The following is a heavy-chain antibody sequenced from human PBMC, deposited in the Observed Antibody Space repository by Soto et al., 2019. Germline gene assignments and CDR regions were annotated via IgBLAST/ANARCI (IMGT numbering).Heavy chain of an antibody. J-gene: IGHJ6*02. CDR1: GYTFTSYG. Sequence: ASVKVSCKASGYTFTSYGISWVRQAPGQGLEWMGWISAYNGNTNYAQKLQGRVTMTTDTSTSTAYMELRSLRSDDTAVYYCARDSWDYGDYYPKDYYGMDVWGQGTTVTVSS. V-gene: IGHV1-18*01. D-gene: IGHD4-17*01. CDR2: ISAYNGNT. CDR3: ARDSWDYGDYYPKDYYGMDV.